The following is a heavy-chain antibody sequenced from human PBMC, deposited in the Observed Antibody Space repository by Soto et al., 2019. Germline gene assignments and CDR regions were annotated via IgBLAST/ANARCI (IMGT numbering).Heavy chain of an antibody. J-gene: IGHJ4*02. D-gene: IGHD1-1*01. CDR1: GFSLSTVGMH. CDR2: IDWDDDK. Sequence: SGPTLGNPTQTLTLTCTFSGFSLSTVGMHVSWIRQPPGKALEWLARIDWDDDKWYSPSLKTRLTISKDTSKNRVVLTMTNMDPVDTATYYCARMPTTHSFAFWCQTTLVTVSS. V-gene: IGHV2-70*04. CDR3: ARMPTTHSFAF.